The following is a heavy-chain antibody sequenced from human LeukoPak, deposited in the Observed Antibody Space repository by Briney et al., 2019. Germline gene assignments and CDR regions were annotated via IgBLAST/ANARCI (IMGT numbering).Heavy chain of an antibody. V-gene: IGHV4-39*01. D-gene: IGHD3-9*01. CDR3: ARHSRGSTIFWDY. CDR2: ISSSGNT. J-gene: IGHJ4*02. CDR1: GGSISTGSYY. Sequence: SETLSLTCTVSGGSISTGSYYWGWVRQPPGKGLEWIGSISSSGNTYSSVSLKSRGTISVDTSKNQFSLRLSSVTAADAAVYFCARHSRGSTIFWDYWGQGTLVTVSS.